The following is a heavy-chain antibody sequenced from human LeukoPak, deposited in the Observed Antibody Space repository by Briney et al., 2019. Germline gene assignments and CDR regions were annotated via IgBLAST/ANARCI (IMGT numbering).Heavy chain of an antibody. CDR1: GDSVSSTRSA. J-gene: IGHJ4*02. CDR3: ARGYYCDS. CDR2: TYYRSKWYN. Sequence: SQTLSLTCAISGDSVSSTRSAWNWIRQSPSRGLEWLGRTYYRSKWYNEYAVSVKSRITIDPDTSKNQFSLQLSSVTPEDTAVYYCARGYYCDSWGQGTLVTVSS. V-gene: IGHV6-1*01.